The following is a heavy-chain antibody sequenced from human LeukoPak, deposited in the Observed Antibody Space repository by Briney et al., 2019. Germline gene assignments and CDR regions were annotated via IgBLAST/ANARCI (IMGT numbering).Heavy chain of an antibody. V-gene: IGHV1-2*04. Sequence: ASVKVSCKASGYTFTGYYMHWVRQAPGQGLEWMGWINPNSGGTNYAQKFQGWVTMTRDTSISTAYMELSRLRSDDTAVYYCARGGPYGDYWFDPSGQGTLVTVSS. J-gene: IGHJ5*02. CDR2: INPNSGGT. CDR1: GYTFTGYY. CDR3: ARGGPYGDYWFDP. D-gene: IGHD4-17*01.